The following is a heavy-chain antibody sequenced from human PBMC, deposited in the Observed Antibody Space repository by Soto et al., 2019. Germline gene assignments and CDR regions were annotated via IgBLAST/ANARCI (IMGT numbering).Heavy chain of an antibody. CDR1: GYTFTSYG. CDR3: ATLGYCSGGSCYSTPYFDY. J-gene: IGHJ4*02. Sequence: ASVKVSCKASGYTFTSYGISWVRQAPGQGLEWMGWISAYNGNTNYAQKLQGRVTMTTDTSTSTAYMELRSMRSDDTAVYYCATLGYCSGGSCYSTPYFDYWGQGTLVTVSS. CDR2: ISAYNGNT. V-gene: IGHV1-18*04. D-gene: IGHD2-15*01.